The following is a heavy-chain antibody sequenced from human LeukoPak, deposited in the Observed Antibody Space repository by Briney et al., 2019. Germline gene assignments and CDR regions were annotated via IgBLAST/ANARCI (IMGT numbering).Heavy chain of an antibody. J-gene: IGHJ4*02. D-gene: IGHD6-13*01. V-gene: IGHV3-20*04. CDR1: GFTFDDYG. CDR2: INWNGGST. CDR3: ARGYKAAAGILDY. Sequence: GGSLRHSRAASGFTFDDYGMRWVRHAPGRGLAWVSGINWNGGSTGYADSVKGRFTISRDNARNSLYLRMNSLRAEDTALYYCARGYKAAAGILDYWGQGTLVTVSS.